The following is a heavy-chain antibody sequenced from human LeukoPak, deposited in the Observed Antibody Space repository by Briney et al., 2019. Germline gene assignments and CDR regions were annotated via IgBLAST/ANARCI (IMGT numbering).Heavy chain of an antibody. D-gene: IGHD3-16*02. CDR3: ARGTNYVWGSYRLDY. V-gene: IGHV4-34*01. CDR1: GGSFSGYY. J-gene: IGHJ4*02. CDR2: INHSGST. Sequence: SETLSLTCAVYGGSFSGYYWSWIRQPPGKGLEWIGEINHSGSTNYNPSLKSRVTISVDTSKNQFSLKLSSVTAADTAVYYCARGTNYVWGSYRLDYWGQGTLVTVSS.